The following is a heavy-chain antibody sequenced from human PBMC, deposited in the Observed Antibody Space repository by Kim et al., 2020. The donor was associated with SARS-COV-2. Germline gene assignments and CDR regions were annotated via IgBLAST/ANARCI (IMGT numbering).Heavy chain of an antibody. CDR2: FDPEDGET. CDR3: ATGPAAISSNWFXP. D-gene: IGHD2-2*01. J-gene: IGHJ5*02. Sequence: ASVKVSCKVSGYTLTELSMHWVRQAPGKGLEWMGGFDPEDGETIYAQKFQGRVTMTEDTSTDTAYMELSSLRSEDTAVYYCATGPAAISSNWFXPWGQGTLVTVSS. CDR1: GYTLTELS. V-gene: IGHV1-24*01.